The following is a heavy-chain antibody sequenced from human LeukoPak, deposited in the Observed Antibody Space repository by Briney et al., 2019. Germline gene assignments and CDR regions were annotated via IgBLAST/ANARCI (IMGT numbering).Heavy chain of an antibody. V-gene: IGHV4-4*07. Sequence: PSESLSLTCTVSGGSISSYYWSWIRQPAGKGLEWIGRIYTSGSTNYNPSLKSRVTMSVDTSKNQFSLKLSSVTAADTAVYYCARAVAAGTSGWFDPWGQGTLVTVSS. J-gene: IGHJ5*02. CDR2: IYTSGST. CDR1: GGSISSYY. D-gene: IGHD6-13*01. CDR3: ARAVAAGTSGWFDP.